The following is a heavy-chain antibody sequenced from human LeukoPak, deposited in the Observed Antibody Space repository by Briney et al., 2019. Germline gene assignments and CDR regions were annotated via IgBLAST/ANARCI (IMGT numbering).Heavy chain of an antibody. CDR3: AKARRFLNSMIGVVIPQYFQH. D-gene: IGHD3-22*01. CDR1: GFSFSTYG. CDR2: IRHDGSNI. Sequence: GGSLRLSCAASGFSFSTYGMHWVRQAPGKGLEWVAFIRHDGSNIYYADSVKGRFTISRDNSKNTLYLQMFSLRVDDTAVYYCAKARRFLNSMIGVVIPQYFQHWGQGTLATVSS. V-gene: IGHV3-30*02. J-gene: IGHJ1*01.